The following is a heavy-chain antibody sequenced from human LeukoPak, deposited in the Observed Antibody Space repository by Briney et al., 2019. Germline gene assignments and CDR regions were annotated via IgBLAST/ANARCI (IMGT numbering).Heavy chain of an antibody. CDR1: GFTFRNYA. CDR3: AKNGDMVRGVTVAAPVDY. CDR2: ISGGGSNT. Sequence: GGSLRLSCAASGFTFRNYAMSWVRQAPGKGLEWVSAISGGGSNTYYADSVKGRFTISRDKSKNTLYLLMSSLRAEDTAVFYCAKNGDMVRGVTVAAPVDYWGQGTLVTVSS. D-gene: IGHD3-10*01. V-gene: IGHV3-23*01. J-gene: IGHJ4*02.